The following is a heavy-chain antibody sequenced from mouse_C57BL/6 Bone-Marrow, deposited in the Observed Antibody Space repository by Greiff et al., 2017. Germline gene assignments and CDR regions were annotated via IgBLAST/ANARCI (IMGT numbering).Heavy chain of an antibody. J-gene: IGHJ2*01. CDR2: IRNKANNHAT. V-gene: IGHV6-6*01. CDR3: TVITTAKGYFDY. CDR1: GFTFSDAW. D-gene: IGHD1-1*01. Sequence: VQLKESGGGLVQPGGSMKLSCAASGFTFSDAWMDWFRQSPEKGLVWVAEIRNKANNHATCSAESVKGRFTISRDDSKSSVYLQMNSLRAEDTGIYYCTVITTAKGYFDYWGQGTTLTVSS.